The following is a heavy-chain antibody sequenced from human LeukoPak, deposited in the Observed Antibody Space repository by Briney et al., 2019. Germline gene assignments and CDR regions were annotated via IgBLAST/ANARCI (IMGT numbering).Heavy chain of an antibody. Sequence: GGSLRLSCAASGFTFSSYAMSWVRQAPGKGLEWVSAISGSGGSTYYADSVKGRFTISRDNSKNTLYLQMNSLRAEDTAVYYCAREPIYCSSTSCSDLDYWGQGTLVTVSS. D-gene: IGHD2-2*01. CDR1: GFTFSSYA. V-gene: IGHV3-23*01. CDR3: AREPIYCSSTSCSDLDY. J-gene: IGHJ4*02. CDR2: ISGSGGST.